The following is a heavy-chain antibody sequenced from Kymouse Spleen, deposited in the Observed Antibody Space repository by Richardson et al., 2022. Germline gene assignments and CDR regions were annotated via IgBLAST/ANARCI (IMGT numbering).Heavy chain of an antibody. V-gene: IGHV3-66*03. CDR3: ARDRRYSSGP*L. D-gene: IGHD6-19*01. J-gene: IGHJ4*02. CDR2: IYSCGST. CDR1: GFTVSSNY. Sequence: EVQLVESGGGLIQPGGSLRLSCAASGFTVSSNYMSWVRQAPGKGLEWVSVIYSCGSTYYADSVKGRFTISRDNSKNTLYLQMNSLRAEDTAVYYCARDRRYSSGP*LLGPGNPGHRLL.